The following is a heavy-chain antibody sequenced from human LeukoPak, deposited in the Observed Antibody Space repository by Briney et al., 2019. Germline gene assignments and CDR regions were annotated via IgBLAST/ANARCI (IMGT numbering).Heavy chain of an antibody. CDR1: GGSFSGYY. Sequence: SETLSLTCAVYGGSFSGYYWSWIRQPPGKGLEWIGEINHSGSTNYNPALKSRVTISVNTSKNQFSLKLSSVTAADTAVYYCARGGRITIFGVVTSPWRWGQGTLVTASS. CDR3: ARGGRITIFGVVTSPWR. CDR2: INHSGST. D-gene: IGHD3-3*01. J-gene: IGHJ4*02. V-gene: IGHV4-34*01.